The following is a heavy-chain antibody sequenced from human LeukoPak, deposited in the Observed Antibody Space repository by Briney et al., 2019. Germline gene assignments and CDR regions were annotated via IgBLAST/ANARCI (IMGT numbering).Heavy chain of an antibody. CDR3: ARDLRDTSRIPYFDS. J-gene: IGHJ4*02. CDR1: GFVFSSYE. V-gene: IGHV3-48*03. Sequence: GGSLRLSCAASGFVFSSYEMNWVRQAPGKGLEWLSYISGGGETTHYADSVKGRFTVSRDNAKNSLFLQMSSLRAEDTAVYFCARDLRDTSRIPYFDSWGQGVLVTVSA. CDR2: ISGGGETT. D-gene: IGHD5/OR15-5a*01.